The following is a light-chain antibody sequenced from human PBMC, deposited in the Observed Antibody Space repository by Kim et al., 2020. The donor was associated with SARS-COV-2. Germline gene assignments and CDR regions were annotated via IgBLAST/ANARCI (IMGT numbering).Light chain of an antibody. CDR2: EAF. Sequence: LSPGERATLSFRARQSVGSSLFAWYQQKPGQAPRLLIYEAFKRVAGIPDRFSGSGSGTDFTLTISRPVTEDFAMYYCQQYGSTPYTFGQRTKLEI. J-gene: IGKJ2*01. CDR1: QSVGSSL. V-gene: IGKV3-20*01. CDR3: QQYGSTPYT.